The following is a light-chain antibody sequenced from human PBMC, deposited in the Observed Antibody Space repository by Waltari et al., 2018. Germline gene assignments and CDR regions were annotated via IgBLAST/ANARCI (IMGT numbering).Light chain of an antibody. CDR2: EGN. CDR1: NRNVGIYTL. V-gene: IGLV2-23*03. Sequence: QSALTQPASVSGSPGQSITISCTGFNRNVGIYTLVSWYQKHPGKAPKLLIYEGNRRPSGVSNRFSGSKSDNTASLTLSGLQAEDEADYYCCSNVGSSVFFGGGTKLTVL. J-gene: IGLJ2*01. CDR3: CSNVGSSVF.